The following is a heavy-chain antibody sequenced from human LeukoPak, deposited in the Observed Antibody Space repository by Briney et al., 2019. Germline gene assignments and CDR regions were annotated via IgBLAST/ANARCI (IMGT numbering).Heavy chain of an antibody. Sequence: GGSLRLSCAASGFTFSSYSMNWVRQAPGKGLEWVSSISSSSYIYYADSVKGRFTTSRDNAKNSLYLQMNSLRAEDTAVYYCARDSHAYYDILTGYGSLDYWGQGTLVTVSS. J-gene: IGHJ4*02. CDR2: ISSSSYI. CDR3: ARDSHAYYDILTGYGSLDY. CDR1: GFTFSSYS. D-gene: IGHD3-9*01. V-gene: IGHV3-21*01.